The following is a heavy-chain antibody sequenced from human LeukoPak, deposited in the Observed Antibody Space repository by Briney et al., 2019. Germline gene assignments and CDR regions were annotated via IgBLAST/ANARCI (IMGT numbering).Heavy chain of an antibody. Sequence: PSETLSLTCTVSGGSISSYFWSWVRQPPGKGLEWIGYIYYSGSTNYNPSLKSRVTISVDTSKNQFSLKLASVTTADTAVYYCARDRWLGYWGQGTLCTASS. CDR2: IYYSGST. V-gene: IGHV4-59*01. J-gene: IGHJ4*02. CDR3: ARDRWLGY. D-gene: IGHD5-12*01. CDR1: GGSISSYF.